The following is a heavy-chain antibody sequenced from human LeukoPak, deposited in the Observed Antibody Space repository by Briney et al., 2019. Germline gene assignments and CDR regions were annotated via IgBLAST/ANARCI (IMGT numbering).Heavy chain of an antibody. V-gene: IGHV3-48*03. CDR3: ARSGYDILTAYDTQYYYYYMDV. CDR1: GFTFSSYE. D-gene: IGHD3-9*01. CDR2: ISSSGSTI. J-gene: IGHJ6*03. Sequence: GGSLRLSCAASGFTFSSYEMNWVRQAPGKGLEWVSYISSSGSTIYYADSVKGRFTISRDNAKNSLYLQMNSLRAEDTAVYYCARSGYDILTAYDTQYYYYYMDVWGKGTTVTVSS.